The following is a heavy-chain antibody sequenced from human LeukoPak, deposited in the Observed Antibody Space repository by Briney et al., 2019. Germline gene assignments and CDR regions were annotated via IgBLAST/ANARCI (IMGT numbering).Heavy chain of an antibody. V-gene: IGHV1-2*02. CDR3: ARDTYYGSGSYFNYYYYYMDV. J-gene: IGHJ6*03. D-gene: IGHD3-10*01. CDR2: INPNSGGT. Sequence: ASVKVSCKASGYTFTRYYMHWVRQAPGQRREWMGWINPNSGGTNYAQKFQCRVTMTRDTSISTAYMELSRLRSDDTAVYYCARDTYYGSGSYFNYYYYYMDVWGKGTTVTVSS. CDR1: GYTFTRYY.